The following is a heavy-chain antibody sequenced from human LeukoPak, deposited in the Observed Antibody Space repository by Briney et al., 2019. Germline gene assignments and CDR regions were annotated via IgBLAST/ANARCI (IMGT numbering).Heavy chain of an antibody. Sequence: QAGGSLRLSCAASGFSFSTYGMHWVRQPPGKGLEWVATITLDGSDSYYVDSVKGRFTVSRDNAKNSLYLQMNSLRVEDTAVFYCTTENWYVFENWGQGSLVTVSS. J-gene: IGHJ4*02. CDR1: GFSFSTYG. CDR3: TTENWYVFEN. D-gene: IGHD1-1*01. V-gene: IGHV3-7*04. CDR2: ITLDGSDS.